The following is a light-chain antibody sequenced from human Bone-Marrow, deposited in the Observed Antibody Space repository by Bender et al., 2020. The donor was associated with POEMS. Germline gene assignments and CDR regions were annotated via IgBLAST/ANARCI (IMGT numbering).Light chain of an antibody. CDR3: VAWDASLNGWV. Sequence: QSVLTQPPSASGTPGQRVTISCSGSNSNIGRNAVNWYQQLPGTAPKLLICNNNQRPSGVPDRFSGSKSGTSASLAFTGLQSDDEAIYFCVAWDASLNGWVFGGGTKLTVL. CDR1: NSNIGRNA. J-gene: IGLJ3*02. CDR2: NNN. V-gene: IGLV1-44*01.